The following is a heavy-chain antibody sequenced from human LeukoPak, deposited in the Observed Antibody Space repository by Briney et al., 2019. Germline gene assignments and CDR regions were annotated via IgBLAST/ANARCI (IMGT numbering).Heavy chain of an antibody. J-gene: IGHJ4*02. CDR3: ARLPMGAVAGTLDY. CDR2: IYPGDSDT. D-gene: IGHD6-19*01. Sequence: GESLKISCTGSGYSFTSYWIGWVREMPGKVLEWMGIIYPGDSDTRYSPSFQGQVTISADKSISTAYLQWSSLKASDTAMYYCARLPMGAVAGTLDYWGQGTLVTVSS. V-gene: IGHV5-51*01. CDR1: GYSFTSYW.